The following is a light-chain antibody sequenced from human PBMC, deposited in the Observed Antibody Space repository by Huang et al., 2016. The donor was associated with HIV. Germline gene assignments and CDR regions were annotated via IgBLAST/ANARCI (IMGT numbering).Light chain of an antibody. J-gene: IGKJ3*01. CDR2: DAA. CDR1: RHIYSY. V-gene: IGKV1-33*01. CDR3: QQYDSLPRT. Sequence: DIQMTQSPSSLSASIGDRVTITCRASRHIYSYLNWYQHRPGKAPNLLLYDAANLEVGVPSRFSGSGSGRNFTLIISSLQPEDFATYYCQQYDSLPRTFGPGTKV.